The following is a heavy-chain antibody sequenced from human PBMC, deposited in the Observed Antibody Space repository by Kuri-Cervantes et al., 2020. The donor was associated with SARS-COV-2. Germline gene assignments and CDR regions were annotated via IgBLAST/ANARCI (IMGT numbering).Heavy chain of an antibody. Sequence: GGSLRLSCAASGFTFSSYAMSWVRQAPGKGLEWVSSISSSSSYISYADSMKGRSTISRDNAKNSLYLQMNSLRAEDTAVYYCARGNYVMYSRWPTAPSDYWGQGTLVTVSS. CDR1: GFTFSSYA. D-gene: IGHD3-16*01. CDR2: ISSSSSYI. V-gene: IGHV3-21*01. CDR3: ARGNYVMYSRWPTAPSDY. J-gene: IGHJ4*02.